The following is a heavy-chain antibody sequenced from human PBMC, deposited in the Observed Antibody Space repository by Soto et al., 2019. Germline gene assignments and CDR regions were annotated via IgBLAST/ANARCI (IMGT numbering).Heavy chain of an antibody. D-gene: IGHD2-21*01. CDR1: GYSFSTSW. Sequence: GESLKISCQGSGYSFSTSWIGWVRQMPGKGLEWMGIIYPGDSDTRYSPSFQGQVTISADKSISTAFLQWSSLKASDTATYYCARTTIAGIRGYFDYWGQGTLVTVSS. CDR2: IYPGDSDT. V-gene: IGHV5-51*01. J-gene: IGHJ4*02. CDR3: ARTTIAGIRGYFDY.